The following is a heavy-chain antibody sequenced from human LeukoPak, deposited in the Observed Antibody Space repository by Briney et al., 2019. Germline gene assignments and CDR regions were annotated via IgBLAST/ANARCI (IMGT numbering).Heavy chain of an antibody. J-gene: IGHJ6*03. CDR3: ARDSGKYYDFWSGYYPYYYMDV. Sequence: SETLSLTCTVSGGSISSYYWSWIRQPAGKGLEWIGRIYISGSGSTNYNPSLKSRVTISVDTSKNQFSLKLSSVTAADTAVYYCARDSGKYYDFWSGYYPYYYMDVWGKGTTVTVSS. V-gene: IGHV4-4*07. CDR2: IYISGSGST. D-gene: IGHD3-3*01. CDR1: GGSISSYY.